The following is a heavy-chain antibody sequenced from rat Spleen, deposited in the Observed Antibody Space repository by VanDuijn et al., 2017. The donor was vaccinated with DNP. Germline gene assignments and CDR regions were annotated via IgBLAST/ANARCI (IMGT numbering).Heavy chain of an antibody. CDR2: ISYDGSST. CDR1: GFSFTNYD. D-gene: IGHD4-3*01. J-gene: IGHJ2*01. Sequence: EVQLVESGGGLVQPGRSLILSCTASGFSFTNYDMAWVRQAPTKGLEWVATISYDGSSTHYRDSVKGRFTISRYNTKSTLYLQMNSLRSEDMATYYCVRWNSGHFDYWGQGVMVTVSS. V-gene: IGHV5-7*01. CDR3: VRWNSGHFDY.